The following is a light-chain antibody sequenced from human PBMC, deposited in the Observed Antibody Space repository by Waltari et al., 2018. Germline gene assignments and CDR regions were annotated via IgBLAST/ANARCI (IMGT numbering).Light chain of an antibody. CDR2: WAS. Sequence: DIVRTQSPYSLAVSLGERATINCKSRQSILYSSNNKNYLVWYQQKPGQPPKLLIYWASTRESGVPDRFSGSGSGTDFTLTISSLQAEDVAVYYCQQYYSTPHTFGQGTKLEIK. V-gene: IGKV4-1*01. CDR1: QSILYSSNNKNY. J-gene: IGKJ2*01. CDR3: QQYYSTPHT.